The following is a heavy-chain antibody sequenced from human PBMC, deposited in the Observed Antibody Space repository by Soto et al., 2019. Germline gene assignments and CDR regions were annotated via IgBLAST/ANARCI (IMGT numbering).Heavy chain of an antibody. CDR3: ARGYGSGSYYPDYYYYYGMDV. CDR1: GGSISSGGYS. V-gene: IGHV4-30-2*01. D-gene: IGHD3-10*01. Sequence: SETLSLTCAVSGGSISSGGYSWSWIRQPPGKGLEWIGYIYHSGSTCYNPSLKSRVTISVDRSKNQFSLKLSSVAAADTAVYYCARGYGSGSYYPDYYYYYGMDVWGQGTTVTVSS. CDR2: IYHSGST. J-gene: IGHJ6*02.